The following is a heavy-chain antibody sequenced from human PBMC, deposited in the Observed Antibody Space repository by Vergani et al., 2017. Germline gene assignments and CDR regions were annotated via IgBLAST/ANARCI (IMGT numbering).Heavy chain of an antibody. D-gene: IGHD1-26*01. CDR1: GGSFSGYY. J-gene: IGHJ6*03. Sequence: QVQLQQWGAGLLKPSETLSLTCAVYGGSFSGYYWSWIRQPPGKGLEWIGYIYYSGSTNYNPSLKSRVTISVDTSKNQFSLKLSSVTAADTAVYYCARGSGSYLYYYYYMDVWGKGP. CDR2: IYYSGST. V-gene: IGHV4-34*11. CDR3: ARGSGSYLYYYYYMDV.